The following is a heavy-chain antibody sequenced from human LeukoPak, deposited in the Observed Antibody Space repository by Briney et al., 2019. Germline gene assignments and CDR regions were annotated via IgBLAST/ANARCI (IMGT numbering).Heavy chain of an antibody. CDR1: GYSISSGYY. J-gene: IGHJ2*01. D-gene: IGHD3-9*01. CDR3: ARPRVLYDILAPFDL. Sequence: SETLSLTCTVSGYSISSGYYWGWIRQPPGKGLEWIGSIYHSGSTYYNPSLKSRVTISVDTSKNQFSLKLSSVTAADTAVYYCARPRVLYDILAPFDLWGRGTLVTVSS. V-gene: IGHV4-38-2*02. CDR2: IYHSGST.